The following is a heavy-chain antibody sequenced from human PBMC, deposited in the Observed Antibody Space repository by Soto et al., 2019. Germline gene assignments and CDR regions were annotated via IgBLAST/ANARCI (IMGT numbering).Heavy chain of an antibody. CDR2: LNIGNGNT. J-gene: IGHJ5*02. V-gene: IGHV1-3*04. D-gene: IGHD2-15*01. CDR1: GYTFTSYA. CDR3: AREPLCGGRCYLTWFDP. Sequence: QVQLVQSGAEVKKPGASVKVSCKTSGYTFTSYAIHWVRQAPGQGLEWLGWLNIGNGNTQYSPKLHDRVTLTRDTSASTAYMDLSRLRPEDPAVYYCAREPLCGGRCYLTWFDPCVQGTLVTVSS.